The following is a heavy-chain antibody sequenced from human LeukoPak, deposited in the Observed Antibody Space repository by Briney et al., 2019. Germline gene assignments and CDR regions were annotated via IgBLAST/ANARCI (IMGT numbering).Heavy chain of an antibody. D-gene: IGHD2-2*01. Sequence: PGGSLRLSCAGSGFTFSDYYMSWIRQAPGKGLEWVSYISSSDTTIYYADSVKGRFTISRDNAQNSLYLQMNTLRADDTAVYYCARADCSSTSCYELDYWGQGTPVTVSS. V-gene: IGHV3-11*04. J-gene: IGHJ4*02. CDR1: GFTFSDYY. CDR2: ISSSDTTI. CDR3: ARADCSSTSCYELDY.